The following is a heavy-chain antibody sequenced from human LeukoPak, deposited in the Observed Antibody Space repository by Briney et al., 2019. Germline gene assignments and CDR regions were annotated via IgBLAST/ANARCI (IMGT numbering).Heavy chain of an antibody. V-gene: IGHV3-15*01. CDR3: TTDDIAAAGTFDY. Sequence: PGGSLRLSCAASGFTFSNAWMSWVRQAPGKGLEWVGRTKSKTDGGTTDYAAPVKGRFTISRDDSKNTLYLQMNSLKTEDTAVYYCTTDDIAAAGTFDYWGQGTLVTVSS. CDR1: GFTFSNAW. CDR2: TKSKTDGGTT. J-gene: IGHJ4*02. D-gene: IGHD6-13*01.